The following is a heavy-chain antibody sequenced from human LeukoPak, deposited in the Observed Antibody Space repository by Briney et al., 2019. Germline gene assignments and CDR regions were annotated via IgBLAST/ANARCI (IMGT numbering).Heavy chain of an antibody. CDR3: ARRYSYESWFDP. D-gene: IGHD5-18*01. V-gene: IGHV1-18*01. CDR1: GYTLTSYG. Sequence: ASVKVSCKASGYTLTSYGISWVRQAPGQGLEWMGWISAYNGNTNYAQKLQGRVTMTTDTSTSTAYMELRSLRSDDTAVYYCARRYSYESWFDPWGQGTLVTVSS. CDR2: ISAYNGNT. J-gene: IGHJ5*02.